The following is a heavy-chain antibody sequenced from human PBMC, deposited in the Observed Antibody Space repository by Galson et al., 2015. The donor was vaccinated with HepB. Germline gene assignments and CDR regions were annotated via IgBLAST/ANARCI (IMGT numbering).Heavy chain of an antibody. CDR3: ARGAITVTSEGYYYFYYMDV. CDR1: GFTFSDFY. D-gene: IGHD4-17*01. V-gene: IGHV3-11*01. Sequence: SLRLACAASGFTFSDFYMSWIRQAPGKGLEWVSYISNSGSTIYYADSVTGRFNISRDNAKHSLYLQMNSLRAEDTAVYYCARGAITVTSEGYYYFYYMDVWGKGTTVTVSS. CDR2: ISNSGSTI. J-gene: IGHJ6*03.